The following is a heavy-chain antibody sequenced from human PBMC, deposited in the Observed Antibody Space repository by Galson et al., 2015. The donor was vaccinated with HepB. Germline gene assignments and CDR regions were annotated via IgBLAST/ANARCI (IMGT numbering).Heavy chain of an antibody. V-gene: IGHV1-3*02. CDR2: SNAGNGNT. CDR3: ARGPYCTNGVCYGDAFDI. Sequence: SVTVSCKASGYTFTSYAMHWVRQAPGQRLEWMGWSNAGNGNTKYSQEFQGRVTITRDTSASTAYMELSSLRSEDMAVYYCARGPYCTNGVCYGDAFDIWGQGTMVTVSS. D-gene: IGHD2-8*01. CDR1: GYTFTSYA. J-gene: IGHJ3*02.